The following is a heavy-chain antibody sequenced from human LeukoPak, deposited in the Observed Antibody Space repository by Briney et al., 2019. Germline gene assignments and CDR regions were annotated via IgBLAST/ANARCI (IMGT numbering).Heavy chain of an antibody. CDR3: AKELGIAARAGGDY. CDR1: GFTFSSYG. Sequence: GGSLRLTCAASGFTFSSYGMHWVRQAPGKGLEWVAFIRYDGSNKYYADSVKGRFTISRDNSKNTLYLQMNSLRAEDTAVYYCAKELGIAARAGGDYWGQGTLVTVSS. V-gene: IGHV3-30*02. CDR2: IRYDGSNK. J-gene: IGHJ4*02. D-gene: IGHD6-6*01.